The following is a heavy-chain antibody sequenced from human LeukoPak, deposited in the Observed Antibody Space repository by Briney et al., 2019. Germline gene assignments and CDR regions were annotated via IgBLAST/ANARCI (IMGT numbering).Heavy chain of an antibody. CDR3: ARDSSVYYYFDY. V-gene: IGHV3-21*01. Sequence: ETLSLTCTVSGGSISSSSYYWGWVRQAPGKGLEWVSSISSSSSYIYYADSVKGRFTISRDNAKNSLYLQMNSLRAEDTAVYYCARDSSVYYYFDYWGQGTLSPSPQ. CDR2: ISSSSSYI. CDR1: GGSISSSSYY. J-gene: IGHJ4*02. D-gene: IGHD3-22*01.